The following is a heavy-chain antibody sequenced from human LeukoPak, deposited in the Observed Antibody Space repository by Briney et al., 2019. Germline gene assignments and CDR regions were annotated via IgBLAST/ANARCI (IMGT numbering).Heavy chain of an antibody. CDR1: GYIFINYA. J-gene: IGHJ4*02. CDR3: ARDQSEDIRVDFDY. CDR2: INGGNGYT. Sequence: ASVKVSCKASGYIFINYAIHWVRQAPGQRLEWMGWINGGNGYTKYSQNFQGRVTITRDTSAGTAYMELSSLRSEDTAVYYCARDQSEDIRVDFDYWGQGTLVTVSS. D-gene: IGHD2-15*01. V-gene: IGHV1-3*01.